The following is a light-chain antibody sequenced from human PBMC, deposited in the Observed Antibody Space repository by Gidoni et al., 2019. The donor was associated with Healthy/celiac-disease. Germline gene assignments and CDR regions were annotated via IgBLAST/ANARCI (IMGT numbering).Light chain of an antibody. V-gene: IGKV1-33*01. CDR3: QQYDNLRLT. CDR2: DAS. Sequence: DIQMTQSPSSLSASVGDRVTITCQASQDISTYFNWYQQKPVKAPKLLIDDASNLETGVPSRFSGSGSGTDFTVTISSLQPEDIATYYWQQYDNLRLTFGGGTKVEIK. CDR1: QDISTY. J-gene: IGKJ4*01.